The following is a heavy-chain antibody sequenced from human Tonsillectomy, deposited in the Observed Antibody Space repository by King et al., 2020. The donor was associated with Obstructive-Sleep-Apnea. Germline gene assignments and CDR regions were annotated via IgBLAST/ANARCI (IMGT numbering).Heavy chain of an antibody. V-gene: IGHV4-39*07. J-gene: IGHJ6*02. CDR2: IYYSGST. Sequence: QLQESGPGLVKPSETLSLTCTVSGGSISSSSYYWGWIRQPPGKGLEWIGSIYYSGSTYYNPSLKSRGTISVDTSKNQFSLKLSSVTAADTAVYYCARGGIVVVVAALRNYGMDVWGQGTTVTVSS. D-gene: IGHD2-15*01. CDR3: ARGGIVVVVAALRNYGMDV. CDR1: GGSISSSSYY.